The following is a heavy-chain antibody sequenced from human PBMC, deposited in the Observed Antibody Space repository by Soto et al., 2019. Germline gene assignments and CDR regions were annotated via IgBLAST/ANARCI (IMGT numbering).Heavy chain of an antibody. V-gene: IGHV4-31*03. CDR1: GGSISSGGYY. CDR2: IYYTGTT. D-gene: IGHD5-18*01. CDR3: ARDIDPDTAMDPSYYYGMDV. Sequence: QVQLQESGPGLVKPSQTLSLTCTVSGGSISSGGYYWSWIRQDPGKGLEWIGFIYYTGTTYYNPSLKSRVTMSVDTSKNQFSLKLSSVTAADTAVYYCARDIDPDTAMDPSYYYGMDVWGQGTTVTVSS. J-gene: IGHJ6*02.